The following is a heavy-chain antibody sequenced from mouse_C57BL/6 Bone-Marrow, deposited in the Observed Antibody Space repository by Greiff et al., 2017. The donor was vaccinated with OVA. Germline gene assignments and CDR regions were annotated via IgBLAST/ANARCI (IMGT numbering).Heavy chain of an antibody. J-gene: IGHJ3*01. CDR2: IDPSDSYT. CDR3: ARRDGYDPWFAY. D-gene: IGHD2-2*01. V-gene: IGHV1-69*01. CDR1: GYTFTSYW. Sequence: QVQLQQPGAELVMPGASVKLSCKASGYTFTSYWMHWVKQRPGQGLEWIGEIDPSDSYTNYNQKFKGKSTLTVDKSSSTAYMQLSSLTSEDSAVYYCARRDGYDPWFAYWGQGTLVTVSA.